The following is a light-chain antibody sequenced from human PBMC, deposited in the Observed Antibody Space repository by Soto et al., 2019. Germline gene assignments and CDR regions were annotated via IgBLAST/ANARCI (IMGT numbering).Light chain of an antibody. CDR1: HSLIKW. V-gene: IGKV1-5*03. CDR2: EAS. Sequence: DIQMTRSPTTLSASVGDRVTITCRASHSLIKWLAWYQQKPGKAPKLLIYEASTLQSGVPSRFSGSGSGTEFTLTISSLQPDDSATYYCQQYNSYSWTFGQGTKVDI. CDR3: QQYNSYSWT. J-gene: IGKJ1*01.